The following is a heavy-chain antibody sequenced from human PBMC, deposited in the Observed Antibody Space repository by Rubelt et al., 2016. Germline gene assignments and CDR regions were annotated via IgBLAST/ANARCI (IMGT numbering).Heavy chain of an antibody. V-gene: IGHV3-23*01. CDR2: ISGSGGST. Sequence: EVQLLESGGDLGQPGGSLRLSCAASGFTFSTYPMSWVRQAPGKGLEWVSTISGSGGSTYYADSVKGRFTISRDNSKNTLNLKRNSLRAEDTAVYYCARSLYGGNSDSSSGDFWGQGTLVTVSS. J-gene: IGHJ4*02. CDR3: ARSLYGGNSDSSSGDF. D-gene: IGHD4-23*01. CDR1: GFTFSTYP.